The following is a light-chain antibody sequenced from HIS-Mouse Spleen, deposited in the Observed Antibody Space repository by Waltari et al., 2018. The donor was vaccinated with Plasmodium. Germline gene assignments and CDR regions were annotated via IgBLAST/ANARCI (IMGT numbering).Light chain of an antibody. CDR3: CSYAGSSTLV. V-gene: IGLV2-23*01. CDR1: SSDVRSYNL. J-gene: IGLJ2*01. Sequence: QSALTQPASVSGSPGQSITISCTVTSSDVRSYNLVPWYQQHPGQAPKLMIYEGSKRPSGVSNRFSGSKSGNTASLTISGLQAEDEADYYCCSYAGSSTLVFGGGTKLTVL. CDR2: EGS.